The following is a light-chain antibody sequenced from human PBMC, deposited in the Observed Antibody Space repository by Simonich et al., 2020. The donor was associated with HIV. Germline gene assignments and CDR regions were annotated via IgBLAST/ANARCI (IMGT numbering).Light chain of an antibody. CDR2: GAS. J-gene: IGKJ4*01. CDR3: QQYNHWPPLT. V-gene: IGKV3-15*01. CDR1: QSVSSN. Sequence: EIVMTQSPATLSVSPGERATLSCRASQSVSSNLAWYQQKPGQAPRLLIYGASTRATGIPARFSGSGSGTDFTLTINSMESEDFAVDYCQQYNHWPPLTFGGGTKVEIK.